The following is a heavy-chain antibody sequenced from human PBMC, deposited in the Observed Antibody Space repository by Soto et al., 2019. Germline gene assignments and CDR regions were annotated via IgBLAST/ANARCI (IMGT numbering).Heavy chain of an antibody. V-gene: IGHV4-30-4*01. CDR3: ATRGYSYGYYYYGMDV. Sequence: ASETLSLTCTVSGGSISSGDYYWSWIRQPPGKGLEWIGYIYYSGSTYYNPSLKSRVTTSVDTSKNQFSLKLSSVTAADTAVYYCATRGYSYGYYYYGMDVWGQGTTVTVSS. J-gene: IGHJ6*02. D-gene: IGHD5-18*01. CDR1: GGSISSGDYY. CDR2: IYYSGST.